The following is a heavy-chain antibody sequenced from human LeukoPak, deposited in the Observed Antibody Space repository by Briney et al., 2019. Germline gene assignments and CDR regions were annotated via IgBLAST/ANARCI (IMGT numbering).Heavy chain of an antibody. Sequence: GGSPRLSCAASGFTFSSYSMDWVRQAPGKGLEWVSYISSSSSTIYYADSVKGRFTISRDNAKNSLYLQMNSLRAEDTAVYYCARGQYYDILTGYFGNWFDPWGQGTLVTVSS. CDR3: ARGQYYDILTGYFGNWFDP. J-gene: IGHJ5*02. CDR2: ISSSSSTI. D-gene: IGHD3-9*01. V-gene: IGHV3-48*01. CDR1: GFTFSSYS.